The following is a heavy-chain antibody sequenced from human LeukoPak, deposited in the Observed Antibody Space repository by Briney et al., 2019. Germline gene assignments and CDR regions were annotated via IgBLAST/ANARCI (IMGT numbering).Heavy chain of an antibody. J-gene: IGHJ4*02. CDR1: GFTFSSYA. D-gene: IGHD5-18*01. V-gene: IGHV3-23*01. CDR3: TYFGYSYGPFDY. Sequence: GGSLRLSCAASGFTFSSYAMSWVRQAPGKGLEWVSAISGSGGSTYYADSVKGQFTISRDNSKNTLYLQMNSLRAEDTAVYYCTYFGYSYGPFDYWGQGTLVTVSS. CDR2: ISGSGGST.